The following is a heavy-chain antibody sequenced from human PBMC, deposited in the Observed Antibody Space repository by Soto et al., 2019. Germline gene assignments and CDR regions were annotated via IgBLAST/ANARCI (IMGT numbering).Heavy chain of an antibody. CDR2: ISGSGGST. Sequence: GGSLRLSCAASGFTFSSYAMSWVRQAPGKGLEWVSAISGSGGSTYYADSVKGRFTISRDNSKNTLYLQMNSLRAEDTAVYYCAKSPIQLGPQRHHVCFDCWGQGTLVTVSS. CDR3: AKSPIQLGPQRHHVCFDC. V-gene: IGHV3-23*01. CDR1: GFTFSSYA. J-gene: IGHJ4*02. D-gene: IGHD5-18*01.